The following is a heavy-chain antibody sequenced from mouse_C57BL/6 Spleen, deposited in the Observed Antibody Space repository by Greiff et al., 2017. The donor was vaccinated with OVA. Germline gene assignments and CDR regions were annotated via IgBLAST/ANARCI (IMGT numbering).Heavy chain of an antibody. Sequence: DVQLVESGGGLVKPGGSLKLSCAASGFTFSDYGMHWVRQAPEKGLEWVAYISSGSSTIYYADTVKGRFTISRDNAKNTLFLQMTSLRSEDTAMYYCARNDGYWYFDVWGTGTTVTVSS. J-gene: IGHJ1*03. CDR2: ISSGSSTI. CDR1: GFTFSDYG. D-gene: IGHD2-3*01. CDR3: ARNDGYWYFDV. V-gene: IGHV5-17*01.